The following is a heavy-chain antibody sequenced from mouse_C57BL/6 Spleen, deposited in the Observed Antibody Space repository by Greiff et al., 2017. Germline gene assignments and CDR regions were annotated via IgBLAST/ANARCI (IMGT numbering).Heavy chain of an antibody. CDR1: GYTFTSYG. CDR2: IYPRSGNT. J-gene: IGHJ2*01. V-gene: IGHV1-81*01. D-gene: IGHD4-1*01. CDR3: ARWGANWDVDY. Sequence: LQESGAELARPGASVKLSCKASGYTFTSYGISWVKQRTGQGLEWIGEIYPRSGNTYYNEKFKGKATLTADKSSSTAYMELRSLTSEDSAVYFCARWGANWDVDYWGQGTTLTVSS.